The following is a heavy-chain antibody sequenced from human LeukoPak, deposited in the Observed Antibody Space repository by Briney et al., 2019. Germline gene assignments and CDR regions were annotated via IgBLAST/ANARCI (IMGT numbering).Heavy chain of an antibody. D-gene: IGHD5-18*01. CDR1: GGSFSGYY. CDR2: INHSGST. CDR3: ARSGGYSYRTNRLDY. J-gene: IGHJ4*02. V-gene: IGHV4-34*01. Sequence: SETLSLTCAVYGGSFSGYYWSWIRQPPGKELEWIGEINHSGSTNYNPSLKSRVTISVDTSKNQFSLKLSSVTAADTAVYYCARSGGYSYRTNRLDYWGQGTLVTVSS.